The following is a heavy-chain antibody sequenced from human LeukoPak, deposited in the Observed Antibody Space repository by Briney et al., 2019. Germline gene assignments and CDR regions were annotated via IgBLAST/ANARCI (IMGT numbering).Heavy chain of an antibody. CDR2: ISYDASNK. J-gene: IGHJ5*02. D-gene: IGHD3-22*01. CDR1: GFTFSSYA. CDR3: ARDPSPEVVVISWFDP. Sequence: GGSLRLSCAASGFTFSSYAMHWVRQAPGKGLEWVAVISYDASNKYYADSVKGRFTISRDNSKNTLYLQMNSLRAEDTAVYYCARDPSPEVVVISWFDPWGQGTLVTVSS. V-gene: IGHV3-30-3*01.